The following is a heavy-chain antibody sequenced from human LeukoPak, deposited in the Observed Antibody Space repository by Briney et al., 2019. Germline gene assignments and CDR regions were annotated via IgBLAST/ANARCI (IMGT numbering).Heavy chain of an antibody. CDR3: ARVGAIVARLPHYDY. D-gene: IGHD5-12*01. CDR1: GYTFTSYY. Sequence: ASVKVSCKSSGYTFTSYYMYWVRQAPGQGLEWMGIINPSGGSTSYAQKFQGRVTMTRDTSTSTVYMELSSLRSEDTAVYYCARVGAIVARLPHYDYWGQGTLVTVSS. V-gene: IGHV1-46*01. CDR2: INPSGGST. J-gene: IGHJ4*02.